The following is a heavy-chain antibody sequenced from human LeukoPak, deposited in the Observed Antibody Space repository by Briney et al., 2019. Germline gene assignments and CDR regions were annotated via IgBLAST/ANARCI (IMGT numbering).Heavy chain of an antibody. CDR2: MYSSGST. CDR1: GGSISSYY. Sequence: SETLSLTCTVSGGSISSYYWSWIRQPAGKGLEWVGRMYSSGSTNYNPSLKRRVTMSVDTSKNQFSLKLSSVTAADTAVYYCARYSSGSYAFDIWGQGTMVTVSS. D-gene: IGHD1-26*01. V-gene: IGHV4-4*07. CDR3: ARYSSGSYAFDI. J-gene: IGHJ3*02.